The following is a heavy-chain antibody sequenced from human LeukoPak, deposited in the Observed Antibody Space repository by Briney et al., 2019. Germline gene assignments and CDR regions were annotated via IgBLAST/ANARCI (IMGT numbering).Heavy chain of an antibody. V-gene: IGHV3-7*03. D-gene: IGHD2-2*01. Sequence: GGSLRLSCAASRFTLSTYWMSWVRQAPGKGLEWVAHIKQDGSQEYYVDSVKGRFTISRDSAKNSLFLQMNSLRAEDTAVYYCARAMDCWGQGTLVTVSS. CDR2: IKQDGSQE. CDR3: ARAMDC. J-gene: IGHJ4*02. CDR1: RFTLSTYW.